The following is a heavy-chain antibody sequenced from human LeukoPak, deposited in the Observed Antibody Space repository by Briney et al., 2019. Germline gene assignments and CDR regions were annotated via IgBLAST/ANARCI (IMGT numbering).Heavy chain of an antibody. V-gene: IGHV4-34*01. CDR3: ARHWLGSGSDVTYPFDS. CDR1: GGSFSGYY. Sequence: PSETLSLTCAVYGGSFSGYYWSWIRQPPGKGLEWIGEINHSGSTNYNPSLKSRVTISVDTSKNQFSLKLSSVTAADTAVYYCARHWLGSGSDVTYPFDSWGQGTLVTASS. J-gene: IGHJ4*02. D-gene: IGHD3-10*01. CDR2: INHSGST.